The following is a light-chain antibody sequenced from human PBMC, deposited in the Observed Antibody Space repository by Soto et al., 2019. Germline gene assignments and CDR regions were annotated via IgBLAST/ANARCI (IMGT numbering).Light chain of an antibody. V-gene: IGKV3-15*01. J-gene: IGKJ2*01. CDR1: QSVGRN. CDR2: GTS. CDR3: QQYNKWPYT. Sequence: EIVMTQSPVALSVSPGESAALSCRASQSVGRNFAWYQQRPGQAPRVLIYGTSTRATGVPARFSGSGSGTDFTLTISSRQSEDFAVYDCQQYNKWPYTFGQGTRLEIK.